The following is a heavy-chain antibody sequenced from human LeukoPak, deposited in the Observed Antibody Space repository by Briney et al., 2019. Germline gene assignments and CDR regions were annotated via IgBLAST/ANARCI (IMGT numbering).Heavy chain of an antibody. CDR1: DGSINSSKYY. CDR2: IYYSGST. D-gene: IGHD3-9*01. V-gene: IGHV4-39*02. CDR3: ARDILPPVRGTYYYYGLDV. Sequence: KPSETLSLTCTVSDGSINSSKYYWVWIRQPPGKGLEWIGSIYYSGSTYYNPSLKSRVTISVDTSKTQFSLKLSSVTAADTAVYYCARDILPPVRGTYYYYGLDVWGQGTTVTVSS. J-gene: IGHJ6*02.